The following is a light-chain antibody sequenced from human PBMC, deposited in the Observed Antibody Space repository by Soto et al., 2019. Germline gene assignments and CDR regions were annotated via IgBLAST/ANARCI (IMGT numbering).Light chain of an antibody. CDR2: EDN. CDR3: QSYDSSDWV. V-gene: IGLV6-57*01. CDR1: SGSIASKY. J-gene: IGLJ3*02. Sequence: NFMLTQHHSVSESPGKTVTISCTRSSGSIASKYVQWYQQRPGSSPTTVIYEDNQRPSGVPDRFSGSIDSSSNSADLTISGLKTEDEADYYCQSYDSSDWVFGGGTKLTVL.